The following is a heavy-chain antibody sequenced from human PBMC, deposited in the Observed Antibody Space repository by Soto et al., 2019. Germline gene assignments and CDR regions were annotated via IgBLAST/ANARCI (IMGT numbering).Heavy chain of an antibody. V-gene: IGHV1-69*10. CDR1: GGTFSNDA. J-gene: IGHJ4*02. CDR3: ASGYYYDTSAYFYPYFDY. Sequence: SVKVSCKASGGTFSNDAINWVRQAPGQGLEWRGGIIPILGTANYAQKFQGRVTITADKSTSTAYMELSSLRSEDTAVFYCASGYYYDTSAYFYPYFDYWGQGTLVTVSS. CDR2: IIPILGTA. D-gene: IGHD3-22*01.